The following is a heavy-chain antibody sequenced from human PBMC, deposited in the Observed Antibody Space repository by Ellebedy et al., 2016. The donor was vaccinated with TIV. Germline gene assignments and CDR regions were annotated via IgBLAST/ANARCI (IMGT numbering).Heavy chain of an antibody. V-gene: IGHV3-23*01. J-gene: IGHJ4*02. CDR2: ISDSGGNT. CDR1: GFTFSSYA. D-gene: IGHD4-23*01. Sequence: PGGSLRLSCVASGFTFSSYAMCWARQAPGKGLEWVSTISDSGGNTYFPDSVKGRFTISRDNSRNTVYLQMNNLRAEDTAVYYCARGGWELPTGTLSRWGQGTLVTVSS. CDR3: ARGGWELPTGTLSR.